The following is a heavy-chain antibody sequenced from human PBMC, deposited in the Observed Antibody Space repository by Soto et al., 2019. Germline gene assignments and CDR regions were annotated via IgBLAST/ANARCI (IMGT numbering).Heavy chain of an antibody. CDR1: GSTYSSYA. CDR2: ISGSGGST. CDR3: AKDAVDPTFTADY. D-gene: IGHD5-12*01. V-gene: IGHV3-23*01. Sequence: EVQLLESGGGLVQPGGSLRLSCAASGSTYSSYAMSWVRQAPGKGLEWVSAISGSGGSTYYADSVKGRFTISRDNSKNTLYLQMNSLRAEDTAVYYCAKDAVDPTFTADYWGQGTLVTVSS. J-gene: IGHJ4*02.